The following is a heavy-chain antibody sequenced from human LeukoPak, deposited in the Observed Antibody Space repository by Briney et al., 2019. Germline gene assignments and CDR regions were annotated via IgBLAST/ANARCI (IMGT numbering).Heavy chain of an antibody. V-gene: IGHV3-30*02. Sequence: GGSLRLSCAASGFTFSSYGMHWVRQAPGKGLEWVAFIRYDGSNKYYADSVKGRFTISRDNSNNTLYLQMNSLRAEDTAVYYCAKDMYSSSPSWFDPWGQGTLVTVSS. D-gene: IGHD6-6*01. J-gene: IGHJ5*02. CDR3: AKDMYSSSPSWFDP. CDR2: IRYDGSNK. CDR1: GFTFSSYG.